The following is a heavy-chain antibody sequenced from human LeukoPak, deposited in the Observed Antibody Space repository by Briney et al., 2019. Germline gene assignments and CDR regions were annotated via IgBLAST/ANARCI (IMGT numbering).Heavy chain of an antibody. V-gene: IGHV1-18*01. CDR2: ISAYNGNT. J-gene: IGHJ6*02. CDR3: AREGPGSRFYDFWSGYYNYYGMDV. Sequence: ASVKVSCKASGYTFTSYGIIWVRQAPGQGLEWMGWISAYNGNTNYAQKLQGRVTMTTDTSTSTAYMELRSLRSDDTAVYYCAREGPGSRFYDFWSGYYNYYGMDVWGQGTTVTVSS. CDR1: GYTFTSYG. D-gene: IGHD3-3*01.